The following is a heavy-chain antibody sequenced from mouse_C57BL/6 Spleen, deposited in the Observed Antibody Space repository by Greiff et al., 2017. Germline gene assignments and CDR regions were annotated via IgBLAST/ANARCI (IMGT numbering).Heavy chain of an antibody. J-gene: IGHJ3*01. D-gene: IGHD1-1*01. Sequence: EVKLVGAGEGLVKPGGSPKLSCAASGFTFSRYALSWVRQTPEKRLEGVAYISSGGDYIYYADTVKGRFTISRDNARNTLYLQMSSLKSEDTAMYYCTRGSSFAYWGQGTLVTVSA. CDR2: ISSGGDYI. CDR3: TRGSSFAY. V-gene: IGHV5-9-1*02. CDR1: GFTFSRYA.